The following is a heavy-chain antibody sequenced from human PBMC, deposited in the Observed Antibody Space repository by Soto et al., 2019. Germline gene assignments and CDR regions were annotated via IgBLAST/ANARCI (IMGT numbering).Heavy chain of an antibody. J-gene: IGHJ6*02. Sequence: PSETLSLTYAVSGYSISSGYYWGWIRQPPGKGLEWIGSIYHSGSTYYNPSLKSRVNISVDTSKNQFSLKLSSVTAADTAVYYCARDRVDTAMVPGNFYYYGMDVWGQGTTVTVSS. CDR2: IYHSGST. CDR1: GYSISSGYY. V-gene: IGHV4-38-2*02. D-gene: IGHD5-18*01. CDR3: ARDRVDTAMVPGNFYYYGMDV.